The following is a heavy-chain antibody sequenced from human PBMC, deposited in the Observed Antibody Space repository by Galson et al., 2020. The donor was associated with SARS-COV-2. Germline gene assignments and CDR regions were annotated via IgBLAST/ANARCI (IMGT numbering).Heavy chain of an antibody. D-gene: IGHD5-18*01. J-gene: IGHJ4*02. CDR1: GGSISSGGYY. Sequence: SETLSLTCTVSGGSISSGGYYWSWIRQHPGKGLEWIGYIYYSGSTYYNPSLKSRVTISVDTSKNQFSLKLSSVTAADTAVYYCARVDTAMADFDYWGQGTLVTVSS. CDR2: IYYSGST. V-gene: IGHV4-31*03. CDR3: ARVDTAMADFDY.